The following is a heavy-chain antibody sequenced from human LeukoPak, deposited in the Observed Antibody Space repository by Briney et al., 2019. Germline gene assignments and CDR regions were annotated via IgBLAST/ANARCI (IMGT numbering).Heavy chain of an antibody. V-gene: IGHV3-53*05. J-gene: IGHJ4*02. Sequence: GGSLRLSCAASGFAVSNKFMYWVRQALGKGLEWVSVIRVGDVTHYADSVKGRFTTSRDSSKNTVYLQMESLRAEDTAVYYCAKDRHHIVVVPAAIGYWGQGTLVTVSS. CDR3: AKDRHHIVVVPAAIGY. CDR1: GFAVSNKF. CDR2: IRVGDVT. D-gene: IGHD2-2*01.